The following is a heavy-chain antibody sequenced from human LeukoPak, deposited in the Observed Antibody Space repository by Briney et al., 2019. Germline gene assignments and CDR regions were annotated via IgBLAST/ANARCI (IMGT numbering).Heavy chain of an antibody. Sequence: SETLSLTCTVSGGSISSSSYYWGWIRQPPGKGLEWIGSIYYSGSTYYNPSLKSRVTISVDTSKNQFSLKLSSVTAADTAVYYCARQPPQWLPIPYFDYWGQGTLVAVSS. CDR2: IYYSGST. CDR3: ARQPPQWLPIPYFDY. V-gene: IGHV4-39*01. D-gene: IGHD5-12*01. CDR1: GGSISSSSYY. J-gene: IGHJ4*02.